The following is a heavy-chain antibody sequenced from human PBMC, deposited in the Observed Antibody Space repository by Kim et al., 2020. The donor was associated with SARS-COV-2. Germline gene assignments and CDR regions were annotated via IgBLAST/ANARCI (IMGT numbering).Heavy chain of an antibody. CDR3: ARTLSNDFWSGYYYP. CDR1: GFTFSSYA. D-gene: IGHD3-3*01. V-gene: IGHV3-64*01. J-gene: IGHJ5*02. CDR2: ISSNGGST. Sequence: GGSLRLSCAASGFTFSSYAMHWVRQAPGKGLEYVSAISSNGGSTYYANSVKGRFTISRDNSKNTLYLQMGSLRAEDMAVYYCARTLSNDFWSGYYYPWGQGTLVTVSS.